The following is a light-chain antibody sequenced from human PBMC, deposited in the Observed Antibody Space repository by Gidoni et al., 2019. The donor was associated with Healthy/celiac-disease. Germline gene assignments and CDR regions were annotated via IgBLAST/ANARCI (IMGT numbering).Light chain of an antibody. Sequence: DIQITHSPSSLSASVGDRVTITCRASQGIRHDLGWFQQKPGKAPKRLIYAASTLESWVPSRFSGSGSGTEFTLTISSLQPEDFATYYCLQHNSYPRTFGQXTKLEIK. CDR3: LQHNSYPRT. J-gene: IGKJ2*01. V-gene: IGKV1-17*01. CDR1: QGIRHD. CDR2: AAS.